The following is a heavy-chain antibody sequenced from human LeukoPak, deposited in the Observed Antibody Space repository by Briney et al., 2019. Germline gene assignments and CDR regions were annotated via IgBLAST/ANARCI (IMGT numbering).Heavy chain of an antibody. CDR3: AKWLEGGRPDFDS. Sequence: GGSLRLSCAASGFTVSSYAMTWVRQAPGKGLEWVSAVSASGGSTYYADSVKGRFTISRDNSRNTLYLQMNGLRAEDTAVYYCAKWLEGGRPDFDSWGQGTLVTASS. V-gene: IGHV3-23*01. CDR2: VSASGGST. D-gene: IGHD2-15*01. CDR1: GFTVSSYA. J-gene: IGHJ4*02.